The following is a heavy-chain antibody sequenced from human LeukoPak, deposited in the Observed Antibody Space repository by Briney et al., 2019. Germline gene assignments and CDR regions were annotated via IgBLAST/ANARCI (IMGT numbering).Heavy chain of an antibody. CDR3: ARNIFGVAAYYYYYMDV. D-gene: IGHD3-3*01. V-gene: IGHV4-39*01. J-gene: IGHJ6*03. CDR2: IYYSGST. Sequence: PSETLSLTCTVSGGSISSSSYYRGWIRQPPGKGLEWIGSIYYSGSTYYNPSLKSRVTISVDTSKNQFSLKLSSVTAADTAVYYCARNIFGVAAYYYYYMDVWGKGTTVTVSS. CDR1: GGSISSSSYY.